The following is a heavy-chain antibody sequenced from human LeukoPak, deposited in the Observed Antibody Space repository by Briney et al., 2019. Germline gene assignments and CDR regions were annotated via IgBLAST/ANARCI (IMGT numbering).Heavy chain of an antibody. Sequence: SGTLSLTCTVSGGSISSSSYYWGWIRQPPGKGLEWIGSIYYSGSTYYNPSLKSRVTISVDTSKNQFSLKLSSVTAADTAVYYCARSVADEPLFDYWGQGTLVTVSS. V-gene: IGHV4-39*01. CDR3: ARSVADEPLFDY. J-gene: IGHJ4*02. CDR2: IYYSGST. D-gene: IGHD6-19*01. CDR1: GGSISSSSYY.